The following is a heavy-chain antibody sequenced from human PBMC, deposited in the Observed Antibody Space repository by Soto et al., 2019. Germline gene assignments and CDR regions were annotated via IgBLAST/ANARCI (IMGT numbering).Heavy chain of an antibody. CDR2: IHHSGGT. Sequence: SETLSLTCTVSGGSISSGENFWNWIRQSPGKGLEWIGYIHHSGGTYYNPSLKIRLTISVDTSKNQISLKLNAVTAADTAVYYGARDTGTYPYYFDYWGQGTLVTVSS. D-gene: IGHD1-1*01. J-gene: IGHJ4*02. V-gene: IGHV4-30-4*01. CDR3: ARDTGTYPYYFDY. CDR1: GGSISSGENF.